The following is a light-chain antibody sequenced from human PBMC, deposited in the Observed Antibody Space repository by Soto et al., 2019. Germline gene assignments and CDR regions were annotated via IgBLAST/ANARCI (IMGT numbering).Light chain of an antibody. CDR1: HSVSSSY. CDR2: GAS. J-gene: IGKJ4*01. CDR3: QQYGSSPLT. Sequence: EIVLTQSPGHLSLSPGERATLSCRASHSVSSSYLGWYQQKPGQAPRLLIYGASSRATGIPGRFSGSGSGTDFTLTISRLEPEDFAVYYCQQYGSSPLTFGGGTKVDIK. V-gene: IGKV3-20*01.